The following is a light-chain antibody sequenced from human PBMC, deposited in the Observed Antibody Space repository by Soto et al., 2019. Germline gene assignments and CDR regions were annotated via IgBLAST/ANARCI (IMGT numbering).Light chain of an antibody. J-gene: IGLJ2*01. Sequence: QSVLTQPPSASRTPGQSVTISCSGSSSNIGSNSVYWYQQLPGAAPKLLIYSSYRRPSGVPDRFSGSKSGTSASLAISGLRSEDEADYYCAAWDDSLSGPGVFGGGTKVTVL. CDR1: SSNIGSNS. CDR3: AAWDDSLSGPGV. CDR2: SSY. V-gene: IGLV1-47*02.